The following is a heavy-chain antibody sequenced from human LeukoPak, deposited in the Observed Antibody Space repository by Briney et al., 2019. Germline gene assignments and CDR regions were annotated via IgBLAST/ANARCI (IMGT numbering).Heavy chain of an antibody. CDR2: ISYDGSNK. CDR3: AAPSGSSSWYNYYYGMDV. CDR1: GFTFSSYA. J-gene: IGHJ6*02. V-gene: IGHV3-30*04. Sequence: PGGSLRLSCAASGFTFSSYAMHWVRQAPGKGLEWVAVISYDGSNKYYADSVKGRFTISRDNSKNTLYLQMNSLGAEDTAVYYCAAPSGSSSWYNYYYGMDVWGQGTTVTVSS. D-gene: IGHD6-13*01.